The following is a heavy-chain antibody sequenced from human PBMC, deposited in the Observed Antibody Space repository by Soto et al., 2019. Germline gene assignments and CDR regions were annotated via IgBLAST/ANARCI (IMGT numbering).Heavy chain of an antibody. CDR3: AREDDRVYFDY. V-gene: IGHV1-69*04. CDR2: IIPILGIA. J-gene: IGHJ4*02. CDR1: GGTFSIYT. Sequence: ASVKVSCKASGGTFSIYTICWVRQAPGQGLEWMGRIIPILGIANYAQKFQGRVTITADKSTSTAYMELSSLRSEDTAVYYCAREDDRVYFDYWGQGTLVTVSS.